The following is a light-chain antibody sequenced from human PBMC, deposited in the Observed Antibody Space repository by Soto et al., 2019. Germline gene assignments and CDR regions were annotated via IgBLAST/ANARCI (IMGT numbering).Light chain of an antibody. CDR1: HTISSSY. V-gene: IGKV3-20*01. CDR2: GIS. CDR3: QQYVTSSPRT. Sequence: EIVLTQSPGTLSLSPGERATLSCRASHTISSSYLAWYQQKPGQAPRLLRYGISRRATGIPDRFSGSGSGTDFTLTITRLEPEEFAGYYCQQYVTSSPRTFGQGTKVEIK. J-gene: IGKJ1*01.